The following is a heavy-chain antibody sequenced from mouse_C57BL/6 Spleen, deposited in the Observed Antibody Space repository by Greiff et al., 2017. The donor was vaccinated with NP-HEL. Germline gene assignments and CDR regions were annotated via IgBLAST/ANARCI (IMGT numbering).Heavy chain of an antibody. D-gene: IGHD2-4*01. CDR3: ARGYYDYEKFAY. J-gene: IGHJ3*01. CDR1: GYTFTDYN. CDR2: INPNNGGT. Sequence: EVQLQQSGPELVKPGASVKMSCKASGYTFTDYNMHWVKQSHGKSLEWIGYINPNNGGTSYNQKFKGKATLTVNKSSSTAYMELRSLTSEDSAVYYCARGYYDYEKFAYWGQGTLVTVSA. V-gene: IGHV1-22*01.